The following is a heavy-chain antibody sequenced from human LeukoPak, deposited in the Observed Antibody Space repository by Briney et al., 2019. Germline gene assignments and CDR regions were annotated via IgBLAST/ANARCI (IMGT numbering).Heavy chain of an antibody. CDR3: AKGGEITMIVVAYFDY. D-gene: IGHD3-22*01. V-gene: IGHV3-23*01. CDR2: VSGSGGTT. J-gene: IGHJ4*02. Sequence: GGSLRLSCAASGFTFANYAMSWVRQAPGKGLEWVSAVSGSGGTTYYADSVKGRFTISRDNSKNTLFLQMNSLRAEDTAVYYCAKGGEITMIVVAYFDYWGQGTLVTVSS. CDR1: GFTFANYA.